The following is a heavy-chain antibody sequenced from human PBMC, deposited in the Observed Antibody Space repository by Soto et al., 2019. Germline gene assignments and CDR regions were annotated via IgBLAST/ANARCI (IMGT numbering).Heavy chain of an antibody. CDR2: IYSNGFT. V-gene: IGHV4-31*03. CDR3: RKVHDY. CDR1: GDSGSSGGYY. Sequence: SETLSLTCIVSGDSGSSGGYYWSWIRQHPGKGLEWIGYIYSNGFTYYNPSLESRVTISLDTSKNQFSLKLTSVTAADTAVYYCRKVHDYCGQGTLVPVSA. J-gene: IGHJ4*02.